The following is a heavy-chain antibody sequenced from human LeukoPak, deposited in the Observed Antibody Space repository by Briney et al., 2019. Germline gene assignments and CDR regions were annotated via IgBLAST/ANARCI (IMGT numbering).Heavy chain of an antibody. CDR3: ARHEVTMVRGVISTKKDWFGP. CDR2: IYYSGST. V-gene: IGHV4-39*01. CDR1: GGSISSSSYY. D-gene: IGHD3-10*01. J-gene: IGHJ5*02. Sequence: TASETLSLTCTVSGGSISSSSYYWGWIRQPPGKGLEWIGSIYYSGSTYYNPSLKSRVTISVDTSKNQFSLKLSSVTAADTAVYYCARHEVTMVRGVISTKKDWFGPWGQGTLVTVSS.